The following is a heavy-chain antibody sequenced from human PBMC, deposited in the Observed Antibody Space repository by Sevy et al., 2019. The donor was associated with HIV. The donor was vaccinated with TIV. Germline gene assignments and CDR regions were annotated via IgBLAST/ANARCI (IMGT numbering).Heavy chain of an antibody. CDR2: ISYDGSNK. CDR3: SGLRAHDYGSGSYIY. V-gene: IGHV3-30-3*01. D-gene: IGHD3-10*01. Sequence: GGSLRLSCAASGFTFSSYAMHWVRQAPGKGLEWVAVISYDGSNKYYADSVKGRFTISRDNSKNTLYLQMNSLRAEGTAVYYCSGLRAHDYGSGSYIYWGQGTLVTVSS. CDR1: GFTFSSYA. J-gene: IGHJ4*02.